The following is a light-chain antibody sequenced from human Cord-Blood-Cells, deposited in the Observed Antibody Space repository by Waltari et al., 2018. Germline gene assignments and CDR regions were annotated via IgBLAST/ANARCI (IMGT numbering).Light chain of an antibody. CDR3: SSYTSSSTWV. Sequence: QSALTQPASVSGSPGQSITISCTGTSSDVGGYNYVSWYQQHPGKAPKLMIYDVSKRPSGVSNRFSGSKSGITASLTISGLQAEEEADYYCSSYTSSSTWVFGGGTKLTVL. CDR1: SSDVGGYNY. CDR2: DVS. J-gene: IGLJ3*02. V-gene: IGLV2-14*01.